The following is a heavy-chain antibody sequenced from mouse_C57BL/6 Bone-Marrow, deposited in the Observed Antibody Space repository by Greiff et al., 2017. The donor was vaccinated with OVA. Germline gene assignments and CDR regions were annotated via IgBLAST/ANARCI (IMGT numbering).Heavy chain of an antibody. J-gene: IGHJ3*01. V-gene: IGHV1-5*01. CDR2: IYPGNSDT. CDR1: GYTFTSYW. Sequence: VQLQQSGTVLARPGASVKMSCKTSGYTFTSYWMHWVKQRPGQGLEWIGAIYPGNSDTSYNQKFKGKAKLTAATSASTAYMELSSLTNEDSAVYYCTRRYYGAWFAYWGQGTLVTVSA. CDR3: TRRYYGAWFAY. D-gene: IGHD2-13*01.